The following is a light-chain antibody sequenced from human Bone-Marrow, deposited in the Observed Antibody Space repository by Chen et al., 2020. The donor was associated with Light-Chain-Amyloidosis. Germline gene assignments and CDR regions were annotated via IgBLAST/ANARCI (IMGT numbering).Light chain of an antibody. CDR2: RDT. J-gene: IGLJ2*01. CDR1: DLPTKY. Sequence: SYELTQPPSVSVAPGQTARITCSGDDLPTKYAHWYQQKPGQAPVLVIHRDTERPSGISDRFSGSSSGTTATLTISGVQAEDEADYHCQSADSSGTYEVIFGGGTKLTVL. V-gene: IGLV3-25*03. CDR3: QSADSSGTYEVI.